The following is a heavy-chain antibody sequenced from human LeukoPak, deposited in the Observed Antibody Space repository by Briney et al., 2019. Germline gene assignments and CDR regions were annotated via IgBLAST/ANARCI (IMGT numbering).Heavy chain of an antibody. CDR3: ARDLSSTSNWEFDY. V-gene: IGHV1-2*02. CDR1: GGTFSSYA. CDR2: MNPNSGVT. Sequence: ASVKVSCKASGGTFSSYAISWVRQAPGQGLEWMGWMNPNSGVTMYAQTLQDRVTMTRDTSISTAYMELSRLTSDDTAVYYCARDLSSTSNWEFDYWGQGTLVTVSS. J-gene: IGHJ4*02. D-gene: IGHD7-27*01.